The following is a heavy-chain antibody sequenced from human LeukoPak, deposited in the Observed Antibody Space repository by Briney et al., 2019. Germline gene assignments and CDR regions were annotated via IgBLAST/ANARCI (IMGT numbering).Heavy chain of an antibody. CDR1: GFTFSSNG. J-gene: IGHJ3*02. D-gene: IGHD3-3*01. CDR2: ISSSSSYI. V-gene: IGHV3-21*01. Sequence: PGGSLRLSCAASGFTFSSNGMNWVRQAPGKGLEWGSSISSSSSYIYYADSVKGRLPISRDNTKNSLYLQTNSLRAEDTALYYCAREGTDYNFWRGAPPDAFDIWGQGTMVTASS. CDR3: AREGTDYNFWRGAPPDAFDI.